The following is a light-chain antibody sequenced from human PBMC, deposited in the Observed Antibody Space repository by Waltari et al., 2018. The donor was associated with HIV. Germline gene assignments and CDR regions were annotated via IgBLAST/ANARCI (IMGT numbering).Light chain of an antibody. CDR1: QNVITN. CDR3: QQYNKWPRT. J-gene: IGKJ1*01. Sequence: IVMTQSSGTLSVFSGERVTLPCRASQNVITNLALYQQKPGQAPRLLIYGASNRATGIPPRVSGGRSGTDFTLTIGSLQSEDFTFYYCQQYNKWPRTFGQGTKVEVK. V-gene: IGKV3-15*01. CDR2: GAS.